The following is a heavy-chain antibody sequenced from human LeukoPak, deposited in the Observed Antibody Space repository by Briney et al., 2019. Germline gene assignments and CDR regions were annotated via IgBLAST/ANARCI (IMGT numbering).Heavy chain of an antibody. V-gene: IGHV4-59*01. D-gene: IGHD2-15*01. Sequence: SETLSLTCAVSGGSISTYYWSWIRQPPGKGLEWIGYIYYSGSTSYNPSLKSRITISVDTFKNQFSLKLSSVTAADTAVYYCARDTGVVVGYFQHWGQGTLVTVSS. CDR2: IYYSGST. CDR1: GGSISTYY. CDR3: ARDTGVVVGYFQH. J-gene: IGHJ1*01.